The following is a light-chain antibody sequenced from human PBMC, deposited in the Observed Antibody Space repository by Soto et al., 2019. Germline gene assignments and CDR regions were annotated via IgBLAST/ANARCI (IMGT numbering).Light chain of an antibody. CDR3: MQALQTPRT. J-gene: IGKJ4*01. Sequence: DIVMTQSPLSLPVTPGEPASISCRSSQSLLHSNGYNYLDWYLQKPGQSPQLLIYLGSNRDSGVPDRFSGSGSGTDFTLKISRVKAEDVGVYYCMQALQTPRTFGGGTKVEIK. V-gene: IGKV2-28*01. CDR1: QSLLHSNGYNY. CDR2: LGS.